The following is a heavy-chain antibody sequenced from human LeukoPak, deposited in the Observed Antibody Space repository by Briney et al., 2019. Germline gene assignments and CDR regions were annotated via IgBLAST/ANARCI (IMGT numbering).Heavy chain of an antibody. J-gene: IGHJ4*02. Sequence: SETLSLTCAVSGGSISSYYWSWIRQPPGKGLERIGYIYYSGNTNYNPSLKSRVTISVDTSKNQFSLKLSSVTAADTAVYYCAREGSSSDTHFDYWGQGTLVTVSS. CDR2: IYYSGNT. CDR3: AREGSSSDTHFDY. V-gene: IGHV4-59*01. D-gene: IGHD6-6*01. CDR1: GGSISSYY.